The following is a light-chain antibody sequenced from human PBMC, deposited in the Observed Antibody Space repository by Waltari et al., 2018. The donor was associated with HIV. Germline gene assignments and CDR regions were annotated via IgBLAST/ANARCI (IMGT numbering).Light chain of an antibody. Sequence: EIILTQSPDTLSVSPEERATLSCRASQSVRNNLAWFQQRPGQPPRLLIFRASTRATSIPSRFSGSGSGTEFNLTISNFQSEDFAVYYCQQSDNWPPWTFGRGTKVEVK. V-gene: IGKV3-15*01. CDR2: RAS. CDR1: QSVRNN. J-gene: IGKJ1*01. CDR3: QQSDNWPPWT.